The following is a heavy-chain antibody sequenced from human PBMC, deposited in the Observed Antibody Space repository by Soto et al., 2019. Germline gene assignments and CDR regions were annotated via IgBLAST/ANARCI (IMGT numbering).Heavy chain of an antibody. Sequence: QVQLVQSGAEVKKPGASVKVSCKASGYTFTSYYMHWVRQAPGQGIEWMGIINPSGGSTSYAQKFQGRVTMTRDTSTSTVYMELSSLRSEDTAVYYCASSHHDYGDPLDYWGQGTLVTVSS. D-gene: IGHD4-17*01. V-gene: IGHV1-46*01. CDR1: GYTFTSYY. J-gene: IGHJ4*02. CDR2: INPSGGST. CDR3: ASSHHDYGDPLDY.